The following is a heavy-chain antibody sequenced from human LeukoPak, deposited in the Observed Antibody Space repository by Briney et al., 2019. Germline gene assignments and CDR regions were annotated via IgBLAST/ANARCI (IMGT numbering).Heavy chain of an antibody. D-gene: IGHD3-10*01. J-gene: IGHJ4*02. V-gene: IGHV3-23*01. CDR2: ISESGGST. CDR3: AKDFFMVRGVCDY. CDR1: GITLSNYA. Sequence: PGGSLRLSCVVSGITLSNYAMSWVRQAPGKGLEWVSGISESGGSTKYADSVKGRFTISRDNSLNTVYLQMNSLRAEDTAVYFCAKDFFMVRGVCDYWGQGTLVTVSS.